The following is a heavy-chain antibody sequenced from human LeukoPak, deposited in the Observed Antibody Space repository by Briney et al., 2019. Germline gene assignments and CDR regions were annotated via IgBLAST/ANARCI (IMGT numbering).Heavy chain of an antibody. V-gene: IGHV3-23*01. D-gene: IGHD3-22*01. CDR1: GFTFSTYA. J-gene: IGHJ3*02. CDR3: AKDRPYNYDSSGFLAFDI. Sequence: PGGSLRLSCAASGFTFSTYAMTWVRRAPGKGLEWVSTIGVSGSTTYYADSVKGRFTISRDNSKNTLYLQMNSLRAEDTALYYCAKDRPYNYDSSGFLAFDIWGQGTLLTVSS. CDR2: IGVSGSTT.